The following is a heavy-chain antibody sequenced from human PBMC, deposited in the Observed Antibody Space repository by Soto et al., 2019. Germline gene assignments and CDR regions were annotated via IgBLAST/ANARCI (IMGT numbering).Heavy chain of an antibody. V-gene: IGHV5-51*01. J-gene: IGHJ4*02. D-gene: IGHD3-9*01. Sequence: GESLKISCQGSGYSFTSYWIGWVRQMPGKGLEWMGIIYPGDSDTRYSPSFQGQVTISADKSISTAYLQWSSLKASDTAMYYCARLPITYDICIPRCAVAGPFDYWGQGTLVTVSS. CDR3: ARLPITYDICIPRCAVAGPFDY. CDR2: IYPGDSDT. CDR1: GYSFTSYW.